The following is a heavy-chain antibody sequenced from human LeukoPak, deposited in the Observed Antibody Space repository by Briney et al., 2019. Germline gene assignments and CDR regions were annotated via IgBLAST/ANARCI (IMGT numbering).Heavy chain of an antibody. J-gene: IGHJ5*02. CDR3: ARKGGYPNWFDP. Sequence: SVKVSCKASGGTFSSYAINWVRQAPGQGLEWMGGIIPIFATANYAQKFQGRVTITADKSTSTAYMELSSLRSEDTAVYYCARKGGYPNWFDPWGQGTLVTDSS. V-gene: IGHV1-69*06. CDR1: GGTFSSYA. CDR2: IIPIFATA. D-gene: IGHD5-18*01.